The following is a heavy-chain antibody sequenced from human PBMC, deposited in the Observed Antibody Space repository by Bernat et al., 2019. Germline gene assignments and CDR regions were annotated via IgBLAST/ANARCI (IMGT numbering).Heavy chain of an antibody. CDR2: IYSGGST. CDR3: ATYDILTGYYH. J-gene: IGHJ4*02. D-gene: IGHD3-9*01. CDR1: GFTVSSNY. V-gene: IGHV3-66*02. Sequence: EVQLVESGGGLVEPGGSLRLSCAASGFTVSSNYMSWVRQAPGKGLEWVSVIYSGGSTYYADSVKGRFTISRDNSKNTLYLQMNSLRAEDTAVYYCATYDILTGYYHWGQGTLVTVSS.